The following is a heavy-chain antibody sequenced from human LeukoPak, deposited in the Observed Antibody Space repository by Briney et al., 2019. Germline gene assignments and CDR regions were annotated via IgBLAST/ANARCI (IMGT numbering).Heavy chain of an antibody. CDR3: AIQPWGSGNNWYFDL. D-gene: IGHD7-27*01. Sequence: ASVKVSCKASGYTXSAYYIHGVRQAPGQGLEWMGWISPNSGGTDYAQKFQGRVTMTRDTSISTAYMELSSLRSDDTAVYYCAIQPWGSGNNWYFDLWGRGTLVTVSS. J-gene: IGHJ2*01. CDR2: ISPNSGGT. CDR1: GYTXSAYY. V-gene: IGHV1-2*02.